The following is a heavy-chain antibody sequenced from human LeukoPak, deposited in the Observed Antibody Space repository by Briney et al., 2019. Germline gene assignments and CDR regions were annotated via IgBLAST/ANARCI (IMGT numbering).Heavy chain of an antibody. D-gene: IGHD3-22*01. J-gene: IGHJ4*02. CDR3: ARDRGGHCSTDSCYHYSDY. CDR1: GGPFSSYA. V-gene: IGHV1-69*13. CDR2: IIPMFETA. Sequence: SVKVSCKSSGGPFSSYAISWVRQAPGQGLEWMGGIIPMFETAHYSQKFQGRVTITADESTTTVFMELSSLRSDDSAVYYCARDRGGHCSTDSCYHYSDYWGQGTLVTVSS.